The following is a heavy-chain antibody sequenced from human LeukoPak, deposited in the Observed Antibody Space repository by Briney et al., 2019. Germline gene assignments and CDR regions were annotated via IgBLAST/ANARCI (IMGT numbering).Heavy chain of an antibody. CDR3: AKDRRYCSSTSCYARGGTNLEDYYYYGMDV. V-gene: IGHV3-23*01. CDR1: GFTFSSYA. J-gene: IGHJ6*02. CDR2: ISGSGGST. D-gene: IGHD2-2*01. Sequence: PGGSLRLSCAASGFTFSSYAMSWVRQDPGKGLEWLSAISGSGGSTYYADSVKGRFTISRDNSKNTLYLQMNSLRAEDTAVYYCAKDRRYCSSTSCYARGGTNLEDYYYYGMDVWGQGTTVTVSS.